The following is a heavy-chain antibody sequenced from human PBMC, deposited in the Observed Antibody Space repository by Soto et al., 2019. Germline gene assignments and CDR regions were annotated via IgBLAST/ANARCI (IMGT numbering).Heavy chain of an antibody. J-gene: IGHJ6*02. V-gene: IGHV4-59*01. CDR2: IYYSGST. CDR3: ARLFRGAFDFTRSGWNYYGMDV. D-gene: IGHD3-3*01. CDR1: GGSISSYY. Sequence: KPSETLSLTCTVSGGSISSYYWSWIRQPPGKGLEWIGYIYYSGSTNYNPSLKSRVTISVDTSKNQFSLKLSSVTAADTAVYYCARLFRGAFDFTRSGWNYYGMDVWGQGTTVTVSS.